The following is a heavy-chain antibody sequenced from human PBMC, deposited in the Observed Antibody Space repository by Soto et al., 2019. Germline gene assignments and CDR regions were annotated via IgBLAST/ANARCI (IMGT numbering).Heavy chain of an antibody. CDR2: ISGSGRST. Sequence: EVQLLESGGGLVQPGGSLRLSCAASGFPFSSYAMSWVRQAPGKGLEWVSGISGSGRSTYYADSVKGRFTISRDNSKNTLYLQMNSLRAEDTAVYYCAKEEGYSSAWTEIDDGGQGTLVTVSS. J-gene: IGHJ4*02. V-gene: IGHV3-23*01. CDR1: GFPFSSYA. CDR3: AKEEGYSSAWTEIDD. D-gene: IGHD6-19*01.